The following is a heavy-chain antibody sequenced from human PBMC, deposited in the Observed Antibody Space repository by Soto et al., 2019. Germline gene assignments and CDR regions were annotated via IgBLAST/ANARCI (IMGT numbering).Heavy chain of an antibody. CDR2: IVVGSGNT. V-gene: IGHV1-58*01. D-gene: IGHD1-7*01. CDR3: AAAAWAGTTSFDP. J-gene: IGHJ5*02. Sequence: SVKVSCQASGFTFTSSAVQWVRQARGQRLEWIGWIVVGSGNTNYAQKFQERVTITRDMSTSTAYMELSSLRSEDTAVYYCAAAAWAGTTSFDPWGQGTLVTVSS. CDR1: GFTFTSSA.